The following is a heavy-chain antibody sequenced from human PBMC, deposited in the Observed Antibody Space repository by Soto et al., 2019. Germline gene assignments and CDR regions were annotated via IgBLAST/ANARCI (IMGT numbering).Heavy chain of an antibody. D-gene: IGHD1-26*01. CDR1: GGSISSYY. V-gene: IGHV4-59*01. CDR3: ARDAEVGATVRGWFDP. CDR2: IYYSGST. J-gene: IGHJ5*02. Sequence: SETLSLTCTVSGGSISSYYWSWIRQPPGKGLEWIGYIYYSGSTNYNPSLKSQVTISVDTSKNQFSLKLSSVTAADTAVYYCARDAEVGATVRGWFDPWGQGTLVTVSS.